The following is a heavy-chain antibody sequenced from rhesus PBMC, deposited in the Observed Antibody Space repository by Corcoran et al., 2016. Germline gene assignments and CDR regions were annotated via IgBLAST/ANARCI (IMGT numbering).Heavy chain of an antibody. Sequence: QVQLQESGPGLVKPSETLSLTCAGSGGSFSSYWWSWIRQPPGKGLERIGEINGNSGSTHYSPSLKSRVTISKDASKTQFSLKLSSVTAADTAVYYCARVHIAAGDAFDFWGQGLRVTVSS. CDR2: INGNSGST. CDR3: ARVHIAAGDAFDF. CDR1: GGSFSSYW. V-gene: IGHV4-80*01. D-gene: IGHD6-13*01. J-gene: IGHJ3*01.